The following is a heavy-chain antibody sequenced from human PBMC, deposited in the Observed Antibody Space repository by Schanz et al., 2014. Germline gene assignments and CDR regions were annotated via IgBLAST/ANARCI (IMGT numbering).Heavy chain of an antibody. Sequence: VQLQQWGAGRLRPAETLSLTCADYGGSVSGYFWTWIRQSPRKGLEWIGEINYSGSAHYNPSLTSRLTISMDASKSQLSLKMKSVSAADTAVYYCARGGRYCSGGGCHYPYNYYGMDVWGHGTTDTVSS. CDR3: ARGGRYCSGGGCHYPYNYYGMDV. D-gene: IGHD2-15*01. J-gene: IGHJ6*02. CDR1: GGSVSGYF. V-gene: IGHV4-34*01. CDR2: INYSGSA.